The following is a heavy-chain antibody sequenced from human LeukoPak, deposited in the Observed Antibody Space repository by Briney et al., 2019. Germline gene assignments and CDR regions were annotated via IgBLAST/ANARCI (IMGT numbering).Heavy chain of an antibody. D-gene: IGHD4-17*01. Sequence: GGSLRLSCAASGFSFRNYAFHWVRQAPGKGLEWVAFVAYDGSSKYYADSVKGRSIISRDNAKNSLYLQMNSLRAEDTALYYCARRYFDDYGDYYAFDIWGQGTMVTVSS. CDR1: GFSFRNYA. CDR3: ARRYFDDYGDYYAFDI. J-gene: IGHJ3*02. V-gene: IGHV3-30*04. CDR2: VAYDGSSK.